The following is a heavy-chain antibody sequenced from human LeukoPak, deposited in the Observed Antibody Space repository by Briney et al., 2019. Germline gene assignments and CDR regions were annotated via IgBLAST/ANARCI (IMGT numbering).Heavy chain of an antibody. Sequence: SETLSLTCTVSGGSITNYYWSWIGQPPGKGLEWIGYIYYSGNTNYNPSLKSRVTMSVDTSKNQFSLKLSSVTAADTAVYYCARTVHYSSGWAPTYYFDYWGQGTLVSVSS. D-gene: IGHD6-19*01. CDR1: GGSITNYY. CDR2: IYYSGNT. CDR3: ARTVHYSSGWAPTYYFDY. J-gene: IGHJ4*02. V-gene: IGHV4-59*01.